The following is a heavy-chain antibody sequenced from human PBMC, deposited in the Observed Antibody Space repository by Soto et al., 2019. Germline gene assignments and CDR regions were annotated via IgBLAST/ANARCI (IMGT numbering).Heavy chain of an antibody. CDR1: GFTFSLYP. D-gene: IGHD2-2*01. V-gene: IGHV3-48*02. CDR2: ISPSNSTI. CDR3: ARVGRGFCSSTRCYTDGFEL. J-gene: IGHJ3*01. Sequence: PGGSLRLSCAASGFTFSLYPMNWVRQAPGKGLEWLSYISPSNSTIYYADSVKGRFTISRDNAKNSLDLQMNGLRDDDTAVYYCARVGRGFCSSTRCYTDGFELWGQGTMVTVSS.